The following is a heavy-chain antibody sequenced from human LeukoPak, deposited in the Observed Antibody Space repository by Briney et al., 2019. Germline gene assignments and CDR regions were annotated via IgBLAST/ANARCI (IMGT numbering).Heavy chain of an antibody. J-gene: IGHJ4*02. D-gene: IGHD2-8*01. CDR2: IKEGGSEK. V-gene: IGHV3-7*01. CDR3: ARDHGYCANGVCYMQNDY. CDR1: GFTFSSYW. Sequence: GGSLRLSCAASGFTFSSYWMTWFRQAPGKGLEWVAHIKEGGSEKYYVDSVRGRFTISRDNAKNSLYLQMNSLGAEDTAVYFCARDHGYCANGVCYMQNDYWGQGTLVTVSS.